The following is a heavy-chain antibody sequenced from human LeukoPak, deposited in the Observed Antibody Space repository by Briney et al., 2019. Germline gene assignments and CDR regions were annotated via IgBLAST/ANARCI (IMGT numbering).Heavy chain of an antibody. CDR1: GFTFSSYA. D-gene: IGHD3-22*01. CDR3: ASTFANTYYYDSSGYYYNY. V-gene: IGHV3-64*01. Sequence: GGSLRLSCAASGFTFSSYAMHWVRQAPGKGLEYVSAISSNGGSTYYANSVKGRFTISRDNSKNTLYLQMGSLRAEDMAVYYCASTFANTYYYDSSGYYYNYWGQGTLVTVSS. CDR2: ISSNGGST. J-gene: IGHJ4*02.